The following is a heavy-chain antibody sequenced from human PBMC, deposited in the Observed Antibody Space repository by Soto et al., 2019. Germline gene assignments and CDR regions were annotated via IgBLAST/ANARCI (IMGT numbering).Heavy chain of an antibody. CDR2: INHSGST. D-gene: IGHD2-21*02. CDR1: GGSISSGDYY. V-gene: IGHV4-39*07. CDR3: ARGSTNDGGNSGYYFDY. Sequence: SETLSLTCTVSGGSISSGDYYWSWIRQPPGKGLEWIGEINHSGSTNYNPSLKSRVTISVDTSKNQFSLKLSSVTAADTAVYYCARGSTNDGGNSGYYFDYWGQGTLVTVSS. J-gene: IGHJ4*02.